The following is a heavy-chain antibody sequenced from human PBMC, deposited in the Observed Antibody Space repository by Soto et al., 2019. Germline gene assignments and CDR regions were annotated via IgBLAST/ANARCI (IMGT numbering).Heavy chain of an antibody. CDR1: GFTFSSYG. Sequence: GGSLRLSCAASGFTFSSYGMHWVRQAPGKGPEWVAVIWYDGSNKYYADSVKGRFTISRDNSKNTLYLQMNSLRAEDTAVYYCARDRPGEGGSFEFWSGFRYYYGMDVWGQGTTVTVCS. J-gene: IGHJ6*02. CDR3: ARDRPGEGGSFEFWSGFRYYYGMDV. D-gene: IGHD3-3*01. CDR2: IWYDGSNK. V-gene: IGHV3-33*01.